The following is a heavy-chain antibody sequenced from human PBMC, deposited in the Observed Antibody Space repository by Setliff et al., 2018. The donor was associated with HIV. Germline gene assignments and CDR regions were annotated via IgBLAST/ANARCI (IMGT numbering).Heavy chain of an antibody. CDR1: GASIGSSHYY. V-gene: IGHV4-39*01. D-gene: IGHD5-18*01. CDR3: ARHCGYSPGQICYYYLDI. J-gene: IGHJ6*03. CDR2: IYYNGSP. Sequence: SETLSLTCSVSGASIGSSHYYWGWIRQPPGKGLEWVASIYYNGSPFYNPSFKSRVTISVDTSKNQFSLNLSSVTAADTAVYYCARHCGYSPGQICYYYLDIWGKGTTVTVSS.